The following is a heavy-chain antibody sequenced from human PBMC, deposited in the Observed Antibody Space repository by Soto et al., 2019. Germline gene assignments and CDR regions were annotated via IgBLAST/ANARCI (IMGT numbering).Heavy chain of an antibody. Sequence: ASVKVSCKASGYTSTSYYMHWVRQAPGQGLEWMGIINPSGGSTSYAQKFQGRVTMTRDTSTSTVYMELSSLRSEDTAVYYCARSYVAAAGTGSAFDIWGQGTMVTVSS. D-gene: IGHD6-13*01. V-gene: IGHV1-46*01. J-gene: IGHJ3*02. CDR3: ARSYVAAAGTGSAFDI. CDR2: INPSGGST. CDR1: GYTSTSYY.